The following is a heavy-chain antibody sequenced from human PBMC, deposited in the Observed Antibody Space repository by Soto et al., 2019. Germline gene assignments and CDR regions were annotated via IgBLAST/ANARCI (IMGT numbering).Heavy chain of an antibody. CDR2: TYHSGST. J-gene: IGHJ6*02. CDR1: GGSISSGGYS. CDR3: ARAHYGDYGYGMDV. D-gene: IGHD4-17*01. V-gene: IGHV4-30-2*01. Sequence: ASETLSLTCAVSGGSISSGGYSWSWIRQPPGKGLEWIGYTYHSGSTYYNPSLKSRVTISVDRSKNQFSLKLSSVTAADTAVYYCARAHYGDYGYGMDVWGQGTTDTVSS.